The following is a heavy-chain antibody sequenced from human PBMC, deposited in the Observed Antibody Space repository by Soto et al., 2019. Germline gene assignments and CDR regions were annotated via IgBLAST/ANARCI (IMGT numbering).Heavy chain of an antibody. V-gene: IGHV3-30*18. CDR2: ISYDGSNK. Sequence: PGGFRRLSCAASGFTFSSYGMHWVRQAPGKGLEWVAVISYDGSNKYYADSVKGRFTISRDNSKNTLYLQMNSLRAEDTAVYYSAKDRNYHDFWSRYYHYYYYGMDVWGQGTTVTVSS. J-gene: IGHJ6*02. D-gene: IGHD3-3*01. CDR1: GFTFSSYG. CDR3: AKDRNYHDFWSRYYHYYYYGMDV.